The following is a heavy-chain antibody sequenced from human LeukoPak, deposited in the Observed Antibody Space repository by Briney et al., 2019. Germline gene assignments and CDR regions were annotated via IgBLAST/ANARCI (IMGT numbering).Heavy chain of an antibody. V-gene: IGHV1-18*01. CDR3: ARDRSPDFWSGDYRDAFDI. D-gene: IGHD3-3*01. Sequence: ASVKVSCKASGYTFTSYGISWVRQAPGQGLEWMGWISGYNGNTNSAQKLQGRVSMTTDTSTSTAYMELRSLRSDDAAVYYCARDRSPDFWSGDYRDAFDIWGQGTMVTVSS. CDR2: ISGYNGNT. CDR1: GYTFTSYG. J-gene: IGHJ3*02.